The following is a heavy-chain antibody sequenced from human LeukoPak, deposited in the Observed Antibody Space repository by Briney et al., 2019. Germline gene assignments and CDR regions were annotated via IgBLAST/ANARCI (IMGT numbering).Heavy chain of an antibody. Sequence: ASVKVSCKDPGYTFINFYMNWVRQAPGQGLEWMGGINPNNGDTKYAQRFQGRFTLPRDTSISTAYMELSRLRSDDTAVYYCARIKMATTDYFDYWGQGTLVTVSS. CDR2: INPNNGDT. CDR1: GYTFINFY. J-gene: IGHJ4*02. V-gene: IGHV1-2*02. D-gene: IGHD5-24*01. CDR3: ARIKMATTDYFDY.